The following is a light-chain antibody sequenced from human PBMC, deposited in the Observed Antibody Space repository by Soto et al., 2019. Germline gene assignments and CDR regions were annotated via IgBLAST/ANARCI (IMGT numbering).Light chain of an antibody. CDR2: GAS. J-gene: IGKJ3*01. CDR3: QQYHNWVT. V-gene: IGKV3-15*01. CDR1: QSVSSN. Sequence: ETVVTQSPATLSVYPGETAILSCTASQSVSSNLAWYQQKRGQAPRLLIYGASTRATGIPARFSGSGSATDSTLTSSSLHSEYFAVYYCQQYHNWVTFGPGTKVEIK.